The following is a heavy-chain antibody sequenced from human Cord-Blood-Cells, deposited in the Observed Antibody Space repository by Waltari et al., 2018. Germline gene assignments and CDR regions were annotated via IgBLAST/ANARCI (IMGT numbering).Heavy chain of an antibody. CDR1: GSTFTGYY. V-gene: IGHV1-2*04. D-gene: IGHD6-13*01. J-gene: IGHJ3*02. Sequence: QVQLVQSGAEVKKPGASVKVSCKASGSTFTGYYMTWVGQAPGQGLEWMGWINPNSGGTNYAQKFQGWVTMTRDTSISTAYMELSRLRSDDTAVYYCARGRDSSTYDAFDIWGQGTMVTVSS. CDR3: ARGRDSSTYDAFDI. CDR2: INPNSGGT.